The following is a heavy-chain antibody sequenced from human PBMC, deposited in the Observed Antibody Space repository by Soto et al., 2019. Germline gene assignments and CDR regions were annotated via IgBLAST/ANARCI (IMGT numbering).Heavy chain of an antibody. V-gene: IGHV3-48*01. CDR2: ISSSSRTI. Sequence: EVQLVESGGGLVQPGGSLRLSCAASGFTFSSYSMNWVRQAPGKGLEWVSYISSSSRTIYCADSVKGRFTISRDNAKNSLYLQMNSLRAEETAVYYCAREWDGDGYNSGWFDPWGQGTLVTVSS. D-gene: IGHD5-12*01. CDR3: AREWDGDGYNSGWFDP. CDR1: GFTFSSYS. J-gene: IGHJ5*02.